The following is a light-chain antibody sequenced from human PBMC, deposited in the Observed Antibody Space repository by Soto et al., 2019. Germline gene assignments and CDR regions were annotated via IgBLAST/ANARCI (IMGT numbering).Light chain of an antibody. CDR2: GAS. CDR3: QQYGSSPLT. V-gene: IGKV3-20*01. Sequence: EIVMTQSPVTLSVSPGERATLSCRASQNISRSLAWYQQKPGQAPRLLIYGASSRATGIPDRFSGSGSGTDFTLTISRLEPEDFAVYYCQQYGSSPLTFGGGTKVDIK. CDR1: QNISRS. J-gene: IGKJ4*01.